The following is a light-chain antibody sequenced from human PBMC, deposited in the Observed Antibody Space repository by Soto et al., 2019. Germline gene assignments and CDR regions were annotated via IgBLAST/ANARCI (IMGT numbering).Light chain of an antibody. CDR2: GAS. Sequence: EIVLTQSPGPLSLSPGERANLSCRASQSFISSYLAWYKQKPGQAPRLLIYGASSRATGIPDRFSGSGSVTDFTLTISRLVSKNFLVYYCKQNGTSNPFLGVGNKVEI. V-gene: IGKV3-20*01. CDR1: QSFISSY. J-gene: IGKJ4*01. CDR3: KQNGTSNPF.